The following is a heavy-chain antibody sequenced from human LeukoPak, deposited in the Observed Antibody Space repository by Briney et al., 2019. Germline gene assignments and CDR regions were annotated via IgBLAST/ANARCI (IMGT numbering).Heavy chain of an antibody. CDR2: IIPIFGTA. Sequence: SVKVSCKASGGTFSSYAISWVRQAPGQGLEWMGGIIPIFGTANYAQKLQGRVTMTTDTSTSTAYMELRSLRSDDTAVYYCASDHYDSSGYPDYWGQGTLVTVSS. V-gene: IGHV1-69*05. CDR3: ASDHYDSSGYPDY. D-gene: IGHD3-22*01. J-gene: IGHJ4*02. CDR1: GGTFSSYA.